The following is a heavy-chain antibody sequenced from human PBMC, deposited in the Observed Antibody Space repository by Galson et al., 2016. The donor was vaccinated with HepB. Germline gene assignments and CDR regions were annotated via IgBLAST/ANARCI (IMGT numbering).Heavy chain of an antibody. V-gene: IGHV3-33*01. J-gene: IGHJ4*02. CDR2: IWYDGSSK. CDR1: GFTFSDYG. D-gene: IGHD6-6*01. Sequence: SLRLSCAASGFTFSDYGIHWVRQAPGKGLEWVAFIWYDGSSKYYADSVKGRFTISRNNSKNTIYLQMSSLRAEDTALYYCSREAYSTSSGRLEDWGQGILVTVSS. CDR3: SREAYSTSSGRLED.